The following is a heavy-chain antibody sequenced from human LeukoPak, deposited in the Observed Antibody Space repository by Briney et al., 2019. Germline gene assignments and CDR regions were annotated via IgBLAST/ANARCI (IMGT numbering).Heavy chain of an antibody. V-gene: IGHV3-20*04. J-gene: IGHJ4*02. CDR3: ARYSGSNYFDY. CDR1: GFTVSSNY. D-gene: IGHD6-6*01. Sequence: GGSLRLSCAASGFTVSSNYMSWVRQAPGKGLEWVSGINWNGGSTGYADSVKGRFTISRDNAKNSLYLQMNSLRAEDTALYYCARYSGSNYFDYWGQGTLVTVSS. CDR2: INWNGGST.